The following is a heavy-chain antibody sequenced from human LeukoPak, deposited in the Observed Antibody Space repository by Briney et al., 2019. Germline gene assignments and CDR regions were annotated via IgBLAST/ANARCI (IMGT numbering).Heavy chain of an antibody. J-gene: IGHJ4*02. V-gene: IGHV3-53*01. CDR3: ARGGAWYYYDSSGYYPNYFDY. CDR2: IYSGGST. D-gene: IGHD3-22*01. Sequence: GGFLRLSCTASGFTVSNNYMSWVRQAPGKGLEWVSTIYSGGSTYFADSVKGRFTISRDNAKNSLYLQMNSLRAEDTAVYYCARGGAWYYYDSSGYYPNYFDYWGQGTLVTVSS. CDR1: GFTVSNNY.